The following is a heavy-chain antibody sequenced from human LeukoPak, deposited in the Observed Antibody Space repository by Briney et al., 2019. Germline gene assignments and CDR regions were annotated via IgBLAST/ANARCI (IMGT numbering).Heavy chain of an antibody. CDR3: ARGPMYAFDT. CDR2: INHSGST. J-gene: IGHJ3*02. Sequence: SETLSLTCAVYGGSFSGYYWSWIRQPPGKGLEWIGEINHSGSTNYNPSLKSRVTISVDTSKNQFSLKLSSVTAADTAVYYCARGPMYAFDTWGQGTMVTVSS. CDR1: GGSFSGYY. V-gene: IGHV4-34*01.